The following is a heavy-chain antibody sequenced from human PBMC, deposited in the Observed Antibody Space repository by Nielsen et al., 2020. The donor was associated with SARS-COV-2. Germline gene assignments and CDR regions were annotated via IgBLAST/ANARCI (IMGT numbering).Heavy chain of an antibody. CDR3: AKDWTAIVVVPSGGVDY. J-gene: IGHJ4*02. CDR1: GFTFSPSV. CDR2: ISYDGSNK. V-gene: IGHV3-30*18. D-gene: IGHD2-15*01. Sequence: GGSLRLSCAASGFTFSPSVLHWVRQAPGKGLEWVAAISYDGSNKYYVDSVKGRFTISRDNSKNTLYLQMSSLREEDTAVYYCAKDWTAIVVVPSGGVDYWGQGTLVTVSS.